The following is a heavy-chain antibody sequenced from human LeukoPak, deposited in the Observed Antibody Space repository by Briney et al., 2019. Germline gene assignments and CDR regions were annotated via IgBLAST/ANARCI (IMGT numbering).Heavy chain of an antibody. CDR2: ISADGQVT. CDR3: ARDSQWLVD. D-gene: IGHD6-19*01. V-gene: IGHV3-23*01. CDR1: GFAFGTYA. J-gene: IGHJ6*04. Sequence: GGSLRLSCAGSGFAFGTYAMSWVRQAPGMGLEWVSSISADGQVTYYADSVEGRFTVSRDNSKSTLYLQLNSLRAEDTATYYCARDSQWLVDWGKGTTVTVSS.